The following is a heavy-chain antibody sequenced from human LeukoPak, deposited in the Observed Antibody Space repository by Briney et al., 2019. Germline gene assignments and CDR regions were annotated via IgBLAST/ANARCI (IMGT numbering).Heavy chain of an antibody. V-gene: IGHV3-48*03. CDR3: AELGITMIGGI. J-gene: IGHJ6*04. Sequence: GGSLRLSCAASGFTLSSYEMNWVRQAPGKGLEWVSYISSSGSTIYYADSVKGRFTISRDNAKNSLYLQMNSLRAEDTAAYYWAELGITMIGGIWGKGTTVTISS. CDR2: ISSSGSTI. CDR1: GFTLSSYE. D-gene: IGHD3-10*02.